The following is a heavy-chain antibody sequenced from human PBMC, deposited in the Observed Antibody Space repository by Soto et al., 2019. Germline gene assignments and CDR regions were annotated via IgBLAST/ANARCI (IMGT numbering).Heavy chain of an antibody. Sequence: DVQLVESGGGLVQPGGSLRLSCAASGFTFSSYSMNWVRQAPGKGLEWVSYISSSSTIYYADSVKGRFTISRDNAKNSLFLQMNSLRAEDTAVYYCARGSSARYTGTFRWDWGQGTLVTVSS. CDR1: GFTFSSYS. V-gene: IGHV3-48*01. J-gene: IGHJ4*02. CDR3: ARGSSARYTGTFRWD. CDR2: ISSSSTI. D-gene: IGHD1-20*01.